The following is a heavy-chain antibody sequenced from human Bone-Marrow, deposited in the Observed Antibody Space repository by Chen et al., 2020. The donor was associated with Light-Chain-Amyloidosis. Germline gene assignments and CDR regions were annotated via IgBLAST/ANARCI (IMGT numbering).Heavy chain of an antibody. CDR3: AREGEDANLDWFDP. J-gene: IGHJ5*02. CDR2: INPSGGST. V-gene: IGHV1-46*01. Sequence: QVQLVQSGAEVKEPGASVKVSCQASGYTFTYYPMNWVRQAPGQGLEWMGRINPSGGSTFDAQKVQGRVTMTRDTSTSTVYMELTSLRSDDTAVYYCAREGEDANLDWFDPWGQGTLVTVSS. CDR1: GYTFTYYP. D-gene: IGHD2-2*01.